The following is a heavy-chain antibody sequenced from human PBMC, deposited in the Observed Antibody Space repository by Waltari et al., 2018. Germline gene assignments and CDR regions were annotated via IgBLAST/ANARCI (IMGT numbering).Heavy chain of an antibody. Sequence: QVQLVEPGGGVVPPGGSRRLSCAASGFTFRSYGMHCVRQAPGKGLGWVAFIRYDGSNKDYADSVKGRFTISRDNSKNTLYLQMNSLRAEDTAVYYCAKDQSGSYFGWYFDLWGRGTLVTVSS. V-gene: IGHV3-30*02. CDR1: GFTFRSYG. CDR2: IRYDGSNK. D-gene: IGHD1-26*01. CDR3: AKDQSGSYFGWYFDL. J-gene: IGHJ2*01.